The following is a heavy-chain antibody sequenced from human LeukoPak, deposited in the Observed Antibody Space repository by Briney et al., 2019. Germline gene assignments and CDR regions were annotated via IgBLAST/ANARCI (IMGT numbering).Heavy chain of an antibody. Sequence: SETLSLTCTVSGGSISSYYWSWIRQPAGKGLEWIGRIYTTGTTNYNPSLKSRVTMSVDTSKNQFSLQLSSVTAADTAVYYCAREYSSTWSGIDPWGQGTLVAVSS. D-gene: IGHD6-13*01. CDR2: IYTTGTT. J-gene: IGHJ5*02. CDR3: AREYSSTWSGIDP. V-gene: IGHV4-4*07. CDR1: GGSISSYY.